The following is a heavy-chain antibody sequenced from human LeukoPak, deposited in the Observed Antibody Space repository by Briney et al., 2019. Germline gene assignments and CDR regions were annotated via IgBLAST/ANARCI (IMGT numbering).Heavy chain of an antibody. CDR1: GFTFDDYT. D-gene: IGHD6-6*01. CDR2: ISWNGVST. V-gene: IGHV3-43*01. CDR3: AKERGSSRYFDY. J-gene: IGHJ4*02. Sequence: GGSLRLSCAASGFTFDDYTMHWVRQAPGKGLEWVSLISWNGVSTYYADSVKGRFTISRDNSKNSLYLQMNSLRTEDTALYYCAKERGSSRYFDYWGQGTLVTVSS.